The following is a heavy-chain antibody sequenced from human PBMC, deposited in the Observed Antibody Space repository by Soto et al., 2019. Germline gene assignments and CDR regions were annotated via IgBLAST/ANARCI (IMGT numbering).Heavy chain of an antibody. D-gene: IGHD3-9*01. CDR3: ARAGTESDYDILTGPLYYFDY. CDR2: INAGNGNT. CDR1: GYTFTSYA. J-gene: IGHJ4*02. V-gene: IGHV1-3*01. Sequence: ASVKVSCKASGYTFTSYAMHWVRQAPGQRLEWMGWINAGNGNTKYSQKFQGRVTITRDTSASTAYMELSSLRSEDTAVYYCARAGTESDYDILTGPLYYFDYWGQGTLVTVSS.